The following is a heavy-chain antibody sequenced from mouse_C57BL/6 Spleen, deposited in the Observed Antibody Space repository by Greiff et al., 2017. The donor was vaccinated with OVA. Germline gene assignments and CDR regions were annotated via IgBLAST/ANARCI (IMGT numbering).Heavy chain of an antibody. CDR1: GYTFTSYW. J-gene: IGHJ2*01. V-gene: IGHV1-55*01. Sequence: QVQLQQSGAELVKPGASVKMSCKASGYTFTSYWITWVKQRPGQGLEWIGDIYPGSGSTNYNEKFKSKATLTVDTSSSTAYMQLSSLTSEDSAVYYCARKEGLYYYGSSPFDYWGQGTTLTVSS. CDR3: ARKEGLYYYGSSPFDY. D-gene: IGHD1-1*01. CDR2: IYPGSGST.